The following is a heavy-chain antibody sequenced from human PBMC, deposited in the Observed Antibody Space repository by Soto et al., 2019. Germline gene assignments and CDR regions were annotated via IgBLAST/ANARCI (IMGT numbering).Heavy chain of an antibody. CDR2: ISAYNGNT. V-gene: IGHV1-18*01. Sequence: ASVKVSCKASGYTFTSYGISWVRQAPGQGLEWMGWISAYNGNTNYAQKLQGRVTMTTDTSTSTAYMELRSLRSDDTAVYYCARVGYYDILTGYYLGYYYYYMDVWGKGTTVTVSS. J-gene: IGHJ6*03. D-gene: IGHD3-9*01. CDR3: ARVGYYDILTGYYLGYYYYYMDV. CDR1: GYTFTSYG.